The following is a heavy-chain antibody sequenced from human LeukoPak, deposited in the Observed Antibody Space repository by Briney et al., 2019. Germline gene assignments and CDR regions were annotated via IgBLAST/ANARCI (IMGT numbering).Heavy chain of an antibody. J-gene: IGHJ3*02. D-gene: IGHD7-27*01. Sequence: GGSLRLSCAASGFTFSSYDMSWIRQAPGKGLEWVSEISGSDESTKYVGSVKGRFTISRDNSKNTLYLLLNSLRVDDTAVYYCANRRLGRGAFDIWGQGTMVTVPS. V-gene: IGHV3-23*01. CDR1: GFTFSSYD. CDR2: ISGSDEST. CDR3: ANRRLGRGAFDI.